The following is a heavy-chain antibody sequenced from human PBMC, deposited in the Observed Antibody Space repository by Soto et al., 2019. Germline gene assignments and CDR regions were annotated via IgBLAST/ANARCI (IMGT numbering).Heavy chain of an antibody. CDR2: ISSSSSTI. CDR3: ARDLLNVLRYFGRAAGHDAFDI. J-gene: IGHJ3*02. V-gene: IGHV3-48*01. CDR1: GFTFSSYS. D-gene: IGHD3-9*01. Sequence: GGSLRLSCAASGFTFSSYSMNWVRQAPGKGLEWVSYISSSSSTIYYADSVKGRFTISRDNAKNSLYLQMNSLRAEDTAVYYCARDLLNVLRYFGRAAGHDAFDIWGQGTMVTVSS.